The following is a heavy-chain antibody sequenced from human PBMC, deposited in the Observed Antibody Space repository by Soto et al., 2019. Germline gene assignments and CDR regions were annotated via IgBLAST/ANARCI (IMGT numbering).Heavy chain of an antibody. Sequence: PGGSLRLSCAASGFTFSSYGMLWVRQAPGKGLEWVAVIWYDGSNKYYADSVKGRFTISRDNSKNTLYLQMNSLRAEDTAVYYCAREGYGLDAFDIWGQGTMVTVSS. V-gene: IGHV3-33*01. J-gene: IGHJ3*02. D-gene: IGHD5-18*01. CDR2: IWYDGSNK. CDR1: GFTFSSYG. CDR3: AREGYGLDAFDI.